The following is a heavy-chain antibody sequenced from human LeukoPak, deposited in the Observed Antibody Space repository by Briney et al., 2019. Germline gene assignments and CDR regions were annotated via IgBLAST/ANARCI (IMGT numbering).Heavy chain of an antibody. CDR2: ISYSGST. V-gene: IGHV4-59*01. D-gene: IGHD6-6*01. CDR1: GGSISPYY. Sequence: SETLSLTCTVSGGSISPYYWSWIRQPPGKGLGWIGYISYSGSTNYNPSLESRVTISVDTSKNQFSLNLSSVTAADTAVYYCARELRDYSSSSGVFDIWGQGTMVTVSS. J-gene: IGHJ3*02. CDR3: ARELRDYSSSSGVFDI.